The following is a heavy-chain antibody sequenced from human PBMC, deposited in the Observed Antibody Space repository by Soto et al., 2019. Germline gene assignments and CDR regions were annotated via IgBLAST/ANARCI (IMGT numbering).Heavy chain of an antibody. CDR2: IYYSGST. CDR1: GGSISTYY. V-gene: IGHV4-59*08. CDR3: ARLGYGSGWYYFFAC. J-gene: IGHJ4*02. D-gene: IGHD6-19*01. Sequence: QVQLQESGPGLVKPSETLSLTCTVSGGSISTYYWSWIRQPPGKGLEWIGYIYYSGSTNYNPSLKSRLSISVDTSKNQFSLKLTSVTAADTAVYYCARLGYGSGWYYFFACWGQGTLVTVSA.